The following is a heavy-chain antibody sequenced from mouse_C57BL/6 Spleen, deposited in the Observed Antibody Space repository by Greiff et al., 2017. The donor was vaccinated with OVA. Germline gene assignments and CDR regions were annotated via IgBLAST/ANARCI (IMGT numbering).Heavy chain of an antibody. D-gene: IGHD4-1*01. CDR1: GYTFTSYW. CDR2: IYPGSGST. V-gene: IGHV1-55*01. Sequence: VQLQQPGAELVKPGASVKMSCKASGYTFTSYWITWVKQRPGQGLEWIGDIYPGSGSTNYNEKFKSKATLTVDTSSSTAYMQLSSLTSEDSAVYYCARKGNWDWAMDDWGQGTSVTVSS. J-gene: IGHJ4*01. CDR3: ARKGNWDWAMDD.